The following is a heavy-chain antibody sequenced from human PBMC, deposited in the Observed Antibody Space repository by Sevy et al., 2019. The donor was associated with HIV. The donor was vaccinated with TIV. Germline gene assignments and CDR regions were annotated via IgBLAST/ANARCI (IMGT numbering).Heavy chain of an antibody. Sequence: TEILSLTCAVSGSSINSGYFWGWIRQPPGKGLEWVGSMHHSGSTHHNPSLKSRVTISVDRSKNLFSLKLTSVTAADTTVYYCARDRGAPRYSDYGSDYWGQGTMVSVSS. D-gene: IGHD4-17*01. V-gene: IGHV4-38-2*02. CDR2: MHHSGST. CDR1: GSSINSGYF. J-gene: IGHJ4*02. CDR3: ARDRGAPRYSDYGSDY.